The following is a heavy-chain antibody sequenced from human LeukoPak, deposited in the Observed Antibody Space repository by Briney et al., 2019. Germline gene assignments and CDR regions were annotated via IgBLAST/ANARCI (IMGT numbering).Heavy chain of an antibody. CDR1: GGSISSSSYY. CDR2: IYYSGST. V-gene: IGHV4-39*07. J-gene: IGHJ3*02. Sequence: PSETLSLTCTVSGGSISSSSYYWGWIRQPPGKGLEWIGSIYYSGSTYYNPSLKSRVTISVDTSKNQFSLKLNSVTAADTAVYYCAREAGYYDILTGSYMPDAFDIWGQGTMVTVSS. CDR3: AREAGYYDILTGSYMPDAFDI. D-gene: IGHD3-9*01.